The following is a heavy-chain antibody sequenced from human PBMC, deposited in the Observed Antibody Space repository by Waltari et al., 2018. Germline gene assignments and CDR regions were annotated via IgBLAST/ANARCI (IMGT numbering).Heavy chain of an antibody. J-gene: IGHJ3*02. CDR1: GFTFDDYA. V-gene: IGHV3-43D*03. Sequence: EVQLVESGGVVVQPGGSLRLPCAASGFTFDDYAMHWVRQAPGKGLEWVSLISWDGGSTYYAACVKGRLTIYRDKSKNSLYLQISILRAEDTALYYCAKEGEYSSGWYDAFDIWGQGTMVTVSS. D-gene: IGHD6-19*01. CDR2: ISWDGGST. CDR3: AKEGEYSSGWYDAFDI.